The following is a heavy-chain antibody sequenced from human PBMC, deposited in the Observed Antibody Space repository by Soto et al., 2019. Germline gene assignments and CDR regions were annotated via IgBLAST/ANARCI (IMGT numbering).Heavy chain of an antibody. CDR1: GGSISSGSYY. V-gene: IGHV4-39*01. Sequence: PSETLSLTCSVSGGSISSGSYYWGWIRQPPGKGLEWIASIYYSGSTYYNPSLKSRVTIFVDTSKNQFSLKLSSVTAADTALYYCARQGYYGSGSYYKFRWFDPWGQGTLVPVSS. J-gene: IGHJ5*02. CDR3: ARQGYYGSGSYYKFRWFDP. CDR2: IYYSGST. D-gene: IGHD3-10*01.